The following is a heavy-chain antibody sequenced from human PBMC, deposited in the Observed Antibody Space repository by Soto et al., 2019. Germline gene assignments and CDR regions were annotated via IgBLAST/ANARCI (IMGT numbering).Heavy chain of an antibody. CDR3: ARDLGLVRGVIIKATHLDY. Sequence: ASVKVSCKASGYTFTGYYMHWVRQAPGQGLEWMGWINHNSGGTNYAQKFQGRVTMTRDTSISTAYMELSRLRSDDTAVYYCARDLGLVRGVIIKATHLDYWGQGTLVTVSS. V-gene: IGHV1-2*02. CDR1: GYTFTGYY. CDR2: INHNSGGT. D-gene: IGHD3-10*01. J-gene: IGHJ4*02.